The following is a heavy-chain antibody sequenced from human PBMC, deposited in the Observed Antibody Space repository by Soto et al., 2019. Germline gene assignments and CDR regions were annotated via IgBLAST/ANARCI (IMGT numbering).Heavy chain of an antibody. Sequence: QVQLVESGGGVVQPGRSLRLSCAASGFTFSSYGMHWVRQAPGKGLEWVAVIWYDGSNKYYADSVKGRFTISRDNSKNTXXLQMNSLRAEDTAVYYCARDGDYSNPKTYYYGMDVWGQGTTVTVSS. CDR1: GFTFSSYG. J-gene: IGHJ6*02. CDR2: IWYDGSNK. V-gene: IGHV3-33*01. CDR3: ARDGDYSNPKTYYYGMDV. D-gene: IGHD4-4*01.